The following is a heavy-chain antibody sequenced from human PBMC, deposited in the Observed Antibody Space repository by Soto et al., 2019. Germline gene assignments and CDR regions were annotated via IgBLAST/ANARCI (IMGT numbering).Heavy chain of an antibody. CDR1: GYSFTIYC. CDR3: ARYYDSRVASGMDV. Sequence: GESLKISCNGSGYSFTIYCIGLVLQMPGKGLEWMGIIYPGDSDTRYSPSFQGQVTISADKSISTAYLQWSSLKASDTAMYYCARYYDSRVASGMDVWGQGTTVTVSS. J-gene: IGHJ6*02. D-gene: IGHD3-22*01. V-gene: IGHV5-51*01. CDR2: IYPGDSDT.